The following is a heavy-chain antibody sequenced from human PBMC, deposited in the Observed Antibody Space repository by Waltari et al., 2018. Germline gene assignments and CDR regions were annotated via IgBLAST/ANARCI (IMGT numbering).Heavy chain of an antibody. CDR2: ISSSSSYI. V-gene: IGHV3-21*01. CDR3: ARAMVRGSTHAFDI. D-gene: IGHD3-10*01. J-gene: IGHJ3*02. Sequence: EVQLVESGGGLVKPGGSLGLSCAASGFTFSSYSMNWVRQAPGKGLEWVSSISSSSSYIYYADSVKGRFTISRDNAKNSLYLQMNSLRAEDTAVYYCARAMVRGSTHAFDIWGQGTMVTVSS. CDR1: GFTFSSYS.